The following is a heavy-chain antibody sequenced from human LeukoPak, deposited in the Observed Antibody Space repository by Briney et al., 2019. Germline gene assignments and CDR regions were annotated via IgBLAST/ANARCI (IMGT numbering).Heavy chain of an antibody. CDR2: IYSGGST. CDR3: AKDPARVVGAIHDY. D-gene: IGHD1-26*01. Sequence: GGSLRLSCAASGFSVSSNYMSWVRQAPGKGLEWVSVIYSGGSTYYADSVKGRFTISRDNSKNTLYLQMNSLRAEDTAVYYCAKDPARVVGAIHDYWGQGTLVTVSS. CDR1: GFSVSSNY. J-gene: IGHJ4*02. V-gene: IGHV3-53*01.